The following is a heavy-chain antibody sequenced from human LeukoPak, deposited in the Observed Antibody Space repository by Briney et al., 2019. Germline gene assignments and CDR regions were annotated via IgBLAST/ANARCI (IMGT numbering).Heavy chain of an antibody. CDR3: ARSSWYSSGWVPFDY. CDR1: GFTFSSYN. D-gene: IGHD6-19*01. CDR2: ISYDGTNK. J-gene: IGHJ4*02. V-gene: IGHV3-30*14. Sequence: GRSLRLSCAASGFTFSSYNIHWVRQAPGKGLEWLSVISYDGTNKYYADSVKGRFTISRDNSKNTLYLQMNSLRAEDTAVYYCARSSWYSSGWVPFDYWGQGTLVTVSS.